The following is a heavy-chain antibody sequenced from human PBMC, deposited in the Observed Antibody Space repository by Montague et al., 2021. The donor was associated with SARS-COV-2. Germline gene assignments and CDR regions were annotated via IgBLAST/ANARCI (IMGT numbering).Heavy chain of an antibody. J-gene: IGHJ4*02. D-gene: IGHD4-17*01. CDR2: ISSSSSYI. CDR3: ARTLTTVTSDYFDY. V-gene: IGHV3-21*01. Sequence: SLRLSWAASGFTFSSYNMNWVRQAPGKGLEWVSSISSSSSYIYYADSVKGRFTISRDNAKNSLYLQMNSLRAEDTAVYYCARTLTTVTSDYFDYWGQGTLVTVSS. CDR1: GFTFSSYN.